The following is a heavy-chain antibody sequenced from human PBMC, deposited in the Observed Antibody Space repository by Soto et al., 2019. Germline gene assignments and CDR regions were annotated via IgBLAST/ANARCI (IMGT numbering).Heavy chain of an antibody. CDR1: GFTFSSYS. Sequence: EVQLMESGGGLVKPGGSLRLSCAASGFTFSSYSMNWVRQAPGKGLEWVSSISSSSSYIYYADSVKGRFTISGDNAKNSLYLQMNSLRAEDTAVYYCARGLPAAMVRGWFDPWGQGTLVTVSS. CDR3: ARGLPAAMVRGWFDP. V-gene: IGHV3-21*01. D-gene: IGHD2-2*01. J-gene: IGHJ5*02. CDR2: ISSSSSYI.